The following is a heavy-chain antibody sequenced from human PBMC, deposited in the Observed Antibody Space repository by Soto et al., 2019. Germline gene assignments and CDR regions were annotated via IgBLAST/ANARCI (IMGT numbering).Heavy chain of an antibody. J-gene: IGHJ5*02. CDR2: IYWDDDK. Sequence: QITLKESGPTLVKPTQTLTLTCTFSGFSLSTSGVGVGWIRQPPGKALEWLALIYWDDDKRYSPSLKSRLTITKDTSKNQVVLTLTNMDPVDTATYYCAHRQAAAGPRRWFDPWGQGTLVTVSS. V-gene: IGHV2-5*02. CDR3: AHRQAAAGPRRWFDP. CDR1: GFSLSTSGVG. D-gene: IGHD6-13*01.